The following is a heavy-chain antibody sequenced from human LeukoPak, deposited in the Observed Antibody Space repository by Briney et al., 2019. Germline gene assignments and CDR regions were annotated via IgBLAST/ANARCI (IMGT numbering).Heavy chain of an antibody. CDR2: INAGNGNT. J-gene: IGHJ6*02. V-gene: IGHV1-3*01. D-gene: IGHD6-13*01. Sequence: GASVKVSCKASGYTFTSYAMHWVRQAPGQRLEWMGWINAGNGNTKNSQHFQGRVTITRDTSASTAYMELSSLRSEDTAVYYCARGIAAAANYYYGMDVWGQGTTVTVSS. CDR1: GYTFTSYA. CDR3: ARGIAAAANYYYGMDV.